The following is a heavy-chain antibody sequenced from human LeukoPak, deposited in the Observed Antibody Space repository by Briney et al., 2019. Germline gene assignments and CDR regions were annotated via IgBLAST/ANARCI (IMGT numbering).Heavy chain of an antibody. D-gene: IGHD1-26*01. CDR2: IYYSGST. CDR3: ARYPEGSYDPNNWFDP. CDR1: GGSISSHY. V-gene: IGHV4-59*11. J-gene: IGHJ5*02. Sequence: SETLSLTCTVSGGSISSHYRSWIRQPPGKGLEWIGYIYYSGSTNYNPSLKSRVTISVDTSKNQFSLKLSSVTAADTAVYYCARYPEGSYDPNNWFDPWGQGTLVTVSS.